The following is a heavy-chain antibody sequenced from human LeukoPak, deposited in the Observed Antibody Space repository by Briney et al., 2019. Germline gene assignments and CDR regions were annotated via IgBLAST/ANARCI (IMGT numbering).Heavy chain of an antibody. J-gene: IGHJ4*02. CDR3: ARAREYYYDSSGYRD. CDR1: GGSFSGYY. D-gene: IGHD3-22*01. V-gene: IGHV4-34*01. Sequence: PSETLSLTCAVYGGSFSGYYWSWIRQPPGKGLEWIGEINHSGSTNYNPSLKSRVTISVDTSKNQFSLKLSSVTAADTAVYYCARAREYYYDSSGYRDWGQGTLVTVSS. CDR2: INHSGST.